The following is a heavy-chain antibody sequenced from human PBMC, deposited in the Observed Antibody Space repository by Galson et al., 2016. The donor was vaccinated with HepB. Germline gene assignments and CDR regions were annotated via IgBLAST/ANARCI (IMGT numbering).Heavy chain of an antibody. V-gene: IGHV1-69*11. Sequence: SVKVSCKVSGVTFATSSISWVRQAPGQGLEWMGSIFIIVGTTHYAEKLRGRVSITADESANTVYLDLTSLRSEDTAVYFCARDNYSGPIGRRGYFDFWGQGSPVAVSS. CDR3: ARDNYSGPIGRRGYFDF. CDR2: IFIIVGTT. J-gene: IGHJ4*02. CDR1: GVTFATSS. D-gene: IGHD5-24*01.